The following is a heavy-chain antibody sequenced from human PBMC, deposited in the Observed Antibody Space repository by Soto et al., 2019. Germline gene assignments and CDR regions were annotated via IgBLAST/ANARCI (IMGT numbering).Heavy chain of an antibody. CDR1: GFTFDDYA. Sequence: EVQLVESGGGLVQPGRSLRLSCAASGFTFDDYAMHWVRQAPGKGLEWVSGISWNSGSIGYADSVKGRFTISRDNAKNSLYLQMNSLRAEDTALYYCAKDITYYYGSGSSFDYWGQGTLVTVSS. J-gene: IGHJ4*02. CDR2: ISWNSGSI. D-gene: IGHD3-10*01. CDR3: AKDITYYYGSGSSFDY. V-gene: IGHV3-9*01.